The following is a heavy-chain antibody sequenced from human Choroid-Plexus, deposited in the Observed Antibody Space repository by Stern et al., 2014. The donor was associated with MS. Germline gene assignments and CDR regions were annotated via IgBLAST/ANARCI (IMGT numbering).Heavy chain of an antibody. Sequence: VQLVESGGGVVQPGRPLRLSCVASGFTFGSCAMHWVRQAPSKGLAWVASVSDDGSNKYYADSVKGRFTISRDNSQNTLYMQMSSLRPEDTAVYYCAKDRQYLTYFFDHWGQGSLVTVSS. D-gene: IGHD2/OR15-2a*01. CDR2: VSDDGSNK. CDR3: AKDRQYLTYFFDH. V-gene: IGHV3-30*18. J-gene: IGHJ5*02. CDR1: GFTFGSCA.